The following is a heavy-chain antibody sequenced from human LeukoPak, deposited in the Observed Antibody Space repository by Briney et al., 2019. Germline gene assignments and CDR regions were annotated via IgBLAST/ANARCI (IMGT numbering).Heavy chain of an antibody. CDR2: INPSGGST. V-gene: IGHV1-46*01. J-gene: IGHJ4*02. CDR1: GYTFTSYY. Sequence: ASVKVSCKASGYTFTSYYMHWVRQAPGQGLEWMGIINPSGGSTSYAQKFQGRVTMTRDTSTSTVYMELSSLRSEDTAVYYCARRGAYYYDSSGYSNFDYWGQGALVTVSS. CDR3: ARRGAYYYDSSGYSNFDY. D-gene: IGHD3-22*01.